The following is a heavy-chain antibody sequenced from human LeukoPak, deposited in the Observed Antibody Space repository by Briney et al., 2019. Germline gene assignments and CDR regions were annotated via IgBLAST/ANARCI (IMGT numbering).Heavy chain of an antibody. CDR2: ISAYNGNT. CDR1: GYTFTSYG. D-gene: IGHD1-26*01. J-gene: IGHJ6*03. CDR3: ARARRELLDGPYYMDV. Sequence: ASVKVSCKASGYTFTSYGISWVRQALGQGLEWMGWISAYNGNTNYAQKLQGRVTMTTDTSTSTAYMELRSLRSDDTAVYCCARARRELLDGPYYMDVWGKGTTVTISS. V-gene: IGHV1-18*01.